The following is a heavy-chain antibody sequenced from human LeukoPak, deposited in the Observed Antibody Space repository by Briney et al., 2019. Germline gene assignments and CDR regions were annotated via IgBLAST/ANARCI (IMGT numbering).Heavy chain of an antibody. Sequence: GGSLRLSCAASGFTFSSYWMNWVRQAPGKGLEWVSYISSSGSTIYYADSVKGRFTISRDNAKNSLYLQMNSLRAEDTAVYYCAREHSGYDFPGRDYYYMDVWGKGTTVTVSS. CDR2: ISSSGSTI. CDR1: GFTFSSYW. D-gene: IGHD5-12*01. J-gene: IGHJ6*03. V-gene: IGHV3-48*04. CDR3: AREHSGYDFPGRDYYYMDV.